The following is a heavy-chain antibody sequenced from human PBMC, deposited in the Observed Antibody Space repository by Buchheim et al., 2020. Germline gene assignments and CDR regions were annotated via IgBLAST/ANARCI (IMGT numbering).Heavy chain of an antibody. CDR1: GGSFSGYY. CDR2: INHSGRT. D-gene: IGHD6-19*01. V-gene: IGHV4-34*01. J-gene: IGHJ4*02. Sequence: QVQLQQWGAGLLKPSETLSLTCAVYGGSFSGYYWSWIRQPPGKGLEWIGEINHSGRTNYNPSPKSRVTISVATSKKQFSLKLSSVTAADTAVYYCARGRVRIAVAGTLDYWGQGTL. CDR3: ARGRVRIAVAGTLDY.